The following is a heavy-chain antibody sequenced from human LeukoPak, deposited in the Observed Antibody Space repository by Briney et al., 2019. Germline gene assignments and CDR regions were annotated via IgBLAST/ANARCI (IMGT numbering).Heavy chain of an antibody. CDR3: ARGFEYSSSSEYYFDY. V-gene: IGHV1-69*04. J-gene: IGHJ4*02. CDR1: GGTFSSYA. Sequence: SVKVSCKASGGTFSSYAISWVRQAPGQGLEWMGRIILILGIANYAQKFQGRVTITADKSTSTAYMELSSLRSEDTAVYYCARGFEYSSSSEYYFDYWGQGTLVTVSS. D-gene: IGHD6-6*01. CDR2: IILILGIA.